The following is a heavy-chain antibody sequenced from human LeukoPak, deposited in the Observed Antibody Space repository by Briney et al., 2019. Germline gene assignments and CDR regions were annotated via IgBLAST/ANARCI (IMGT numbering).Heavy chain of an antibody. V-gene: IGHV3-33*06. D-gene: IGHD3-9*01. CDR1: GFTFSSNG. CDR3: AKDTYYDILTGYSDDAFDI. J-gene: IGHJ3*02. Sequence: GGSLRLSCVASGFTFSSNGMHWVRQAPGKGLEWVAVIWYDGSNKYYADSVKGRFTISRDNSKNTLYLQMNSLRAEDTAVYYCAKDTYYDILTGYSDDAFDIWGQGTMVTVSS. CDR2: IWYDGSNK.